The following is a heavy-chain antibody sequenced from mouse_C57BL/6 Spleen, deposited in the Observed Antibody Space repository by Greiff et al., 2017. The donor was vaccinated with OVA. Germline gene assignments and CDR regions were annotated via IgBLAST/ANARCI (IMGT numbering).Heavy chain of an antibody. J-gene: IGHJ2*01. Sequence: VKLMESGAELVRPGTSVKVSCKASGYAFTNYLIEWVKQRPGQGLEWIGVINPGSGGTNYNEKFKGKATLTADKSSSTAYMQLSSLTSEDSAVYFCARGHYGSSYYFDYWGQGTTLTVSS. CDR1: GYAFTNYL. V-gene: IGHV1-54*01. D-gene: IGHD1-1*01. CDR3: ARGHYGSSYYFDY. CDR2: INPGSGGT.